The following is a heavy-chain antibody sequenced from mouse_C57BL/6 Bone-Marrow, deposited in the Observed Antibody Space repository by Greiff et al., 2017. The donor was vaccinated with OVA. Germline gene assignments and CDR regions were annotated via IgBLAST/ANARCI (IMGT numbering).Heavy chain of an antibody. Sequence: DVKLQESGGDLVKPGGSLKLSCAASGFTFSSYGMSWVRQTPDKRLEWVATISSGGSYTYYPDSVKGRFTISRDNAKNTLYLQMSSLKSEDTAMYYCAIFITTVFDYWGQGTTLTVSS. CDR1: GFTFSSYG. J-gene: IGHJ2*01. V-gene: IGHV5-6*02. CDR2: ISSGGSYT. CDR3: AIFITTVFDY. D-gene: IGHD1-1*01.